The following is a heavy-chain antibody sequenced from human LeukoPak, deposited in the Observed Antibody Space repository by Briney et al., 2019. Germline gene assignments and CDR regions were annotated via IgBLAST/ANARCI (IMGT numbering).Heavy chain of an antibody. CDR3: ARMRYYGSGSRGPFDY. CDR1: GGSISSGGYY. V-gene: IGHV4-31*03. Sequence: PSQTLSLTCTLSGGSISSGGYYWSWIRQHAGNGLEWIVYIYYSGSTYYNPSLESRVTISVDTSKNQFSLKLSSVTAADTAVYYCARMRYYGSGSRGPFDYWGQGTLVTVSS. J-gene: IGHJ4*02. CDR2: IYYSGST. D-gene: IGHD3-10*01.